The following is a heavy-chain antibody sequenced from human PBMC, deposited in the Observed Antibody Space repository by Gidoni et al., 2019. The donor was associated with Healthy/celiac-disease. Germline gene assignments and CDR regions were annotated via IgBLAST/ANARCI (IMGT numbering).Heavy chain of an antibody. CDR2: ISGSGDST. V-gene: IGHV3-23*01. CDR1: GFTFSNYV. J-gene: IGHJ4*02. CDR3: AKGGTMVQGASDY. Sequence: EVQLLESGGGLVQPGGSLRLSCAASGFTFSNYVLSWVRQAPGKGLEWVSGISGSGDSTYYADSVKGRFTISRDNSKNTLYLQMNSLRAEDTAVYYCAKGGTMVQGASDYWGQGTLVTVSS. D-gene: IGHD3-10*01.